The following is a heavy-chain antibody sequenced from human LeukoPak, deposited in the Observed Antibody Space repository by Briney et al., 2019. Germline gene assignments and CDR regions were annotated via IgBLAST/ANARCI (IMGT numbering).Heavy chain of an antibody. J-gene: IGHJ4*02. D-gene: IGHD4-17*01. CDR2: IYYSGST. Sequence: SETLSLTCTVSGDSISSSSYYWGWIRQPPGKGLEWIGSIYYSGSTYYNPSLKSRVTISVDTSKNQFSLKLSSVTAADTAVYYCARTSDYGDYKNFIPTGYYFDYWGQGTLVTVSS. CDR1: GDSISSSSYY. V-gene: IGHV4-39*07. CDR3: ARTSDYGDYKNFIPTGYYFDY.